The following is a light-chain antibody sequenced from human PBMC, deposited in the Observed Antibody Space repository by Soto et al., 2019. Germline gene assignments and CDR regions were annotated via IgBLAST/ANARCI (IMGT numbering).Light chain of an antibody. CDR1: QSFSSY. J-gene: IGKJ1*01. Sequence: EIVLTQSPATLSLSPGERATLSCRTSQSFSSYLAWYQQKPGQAPRLLIYDASKRATGIPARFSGSGSGPDFTLTISSLEPEDFAVYYCQQRTNWPRTWTFGQGTKVEFK. V-gene: IGKV3-11*01. CDR3: QQRTNWPRTWT. CDR2: DAS.